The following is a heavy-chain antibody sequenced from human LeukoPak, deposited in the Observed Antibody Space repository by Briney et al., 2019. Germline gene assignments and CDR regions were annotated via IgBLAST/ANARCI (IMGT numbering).Heavy chain of an antibody. J-gene: IGHJ4*02. CDR2: IKEDGGEI. V-gene: IGHV3-7*01. D-gene: IGHD3-10*01. CDR3: VKDPTYDSGSPLGY. CDR1: EFTFSNYW. Sequence: GGSLRLSCVASEFTFSNYWMAWVRQAPGKGPEWVANIKEDGGEINYVDSVKGRFTISRDNTNNSLHLQMNSLRAEDTAIYYCVKDPTYDSGSPLGYGGQGTLVAVSS.